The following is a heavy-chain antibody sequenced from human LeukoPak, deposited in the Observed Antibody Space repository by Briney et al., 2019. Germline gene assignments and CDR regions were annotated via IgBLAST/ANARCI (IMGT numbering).Heavy chain of an antibody. D-gene: IGHD3-3*01. CDR3: ARDGPPGWSGYHPII. Sequence: SETLSLTCTVSGGSISSGSYYWSWIRQPAGKGLEWIGRIYYSGSTNYNPSLKSRVTISVDTSKNQFSLKLSSVTAADTAVYYCARDGPPGWSGYHPIIWGQGTMVTVSS. V-gene: IGHV4-61*10. CDR2: IYYSGST. J-gene: IGHJ3*02. CDR1: GGSISSGSYY.